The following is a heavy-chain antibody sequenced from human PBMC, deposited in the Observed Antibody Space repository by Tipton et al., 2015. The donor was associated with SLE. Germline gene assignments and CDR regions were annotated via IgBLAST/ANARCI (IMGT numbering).Heavy chain of an antibody. V-gene: IGHV4-39*07. J-gene: IGHJ5*02. D-gene: IGHD3-10*01. CDR3: ARSPFIPGWFDP. CDR2: IYYSGST. Sequence: GLVKPSETLSLTCTVSGDSISRYYWSWIRQPPGKGLEWIGSIYYSGSTYYNPSLKSRVTISVDTSKNQFSLKLSSVTAADTAVYYCARSPFIPGWFDPWGQGTLVTVSS. CDR1: GDSISRYY.